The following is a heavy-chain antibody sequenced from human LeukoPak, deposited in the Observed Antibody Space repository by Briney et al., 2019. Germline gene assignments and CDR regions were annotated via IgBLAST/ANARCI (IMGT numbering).Heavy chain of an antibody. D-gene: IGHD3-22*01. V-gene: IGHV3-15*01. CDR2: IKSKTDGGTT. Sequence: GGSLRLSCAASGFTFSNAWMSWVRQAPGKGLEWVGRIKSKTDGGTTDYAAPVKGRFTISRDDSKNSLYLQMNSLKTEDTAVYYCATSYYDSSGYPPWAFDIWGQGTMVTVSS. CDR1: GFTFSNAW. CDR3: ATSYYDSSGYPPWAFDI. J-gene: IGHJ3*02.